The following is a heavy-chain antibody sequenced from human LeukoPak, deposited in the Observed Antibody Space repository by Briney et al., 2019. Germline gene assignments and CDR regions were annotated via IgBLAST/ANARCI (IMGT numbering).Heavy chain of an antibody. V-gene: IGHV3-9*01. CDR2: ISWNSGSI. D-gene: IGHD2-8*01. J-gene: IGHJ4*02. Sequence: AGGSLRLSCAASGFTFDDYAMPWVRQAPGKGLEWVSGISWNSGSIGYADSVKGRFTISRDNAKNSLYLQMNSLRAEDTALYYCARDKWGSWYWGQGTLVTVSS. CDR1: GFTFDDYA. CDR3: ARDKWGSWY.